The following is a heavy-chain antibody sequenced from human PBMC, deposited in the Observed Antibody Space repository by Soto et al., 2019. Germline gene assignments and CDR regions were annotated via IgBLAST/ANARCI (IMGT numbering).Heavy chain of an antibody. D-gene: IGHD6-13*01. CDR2: INHSGST. Sequence: PSETLSLTCAVYGGSFSGYYWSWIRQPPGKGLEWIGEINHSGSTNYNPSLKSRVTISVDTSKNQFSLKLSSVTAADTAVYYCARGSWGGLDYWGQGTLVTVSS. CDR1: GGSFSGYY. CDR3: ARGSWGGLDY. J-gene: IGHJ4*02. V-gene: IGHV4-34*01.